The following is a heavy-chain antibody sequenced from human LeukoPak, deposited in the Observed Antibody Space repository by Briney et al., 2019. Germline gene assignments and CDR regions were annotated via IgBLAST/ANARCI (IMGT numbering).Heavy chain of an antibody. CDR1: GFTFSSYA. J-gene: IGHJ4*02. CDR2: ISGSGGST. CDR3: AKGGVPGTHYFDY. Sequence: PGGSLRLSCAASGFTFSSYAMSWVRQAPGKGLEWVSAISGSGGSTYYADSVKGRFIISRDIAKNTVFLQMTSLRAEDTAVYYCAKGGVPGTHYFDYWGQGTLVTVSS. D-gene: IGHD6-19*01. V-gene: IGHV3-23*01.